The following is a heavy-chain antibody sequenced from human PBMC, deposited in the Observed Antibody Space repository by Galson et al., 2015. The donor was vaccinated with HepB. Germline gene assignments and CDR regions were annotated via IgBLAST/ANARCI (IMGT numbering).Heavy chain of an antibody. J-gene: IGHJ4*02. CDR3: ARDLKTGYCSGGSCYSGHSIDY. V-gene: IGHV3-33*01. Sequence: SLRLSCAASGFTFSSYGMHWVRQAPGKGLEWVAVIWYDGSNKYYADSVKGRFTISRDNSKNTLYLQMNSLRAEDTAVYYCARDLKTGYCSGGSCYSGHSIDYWGQGTLVTVSS. CDR1: GFTFSSYG. CDR2: IWYDGSNK. D-gene: IGHD2-15*01.